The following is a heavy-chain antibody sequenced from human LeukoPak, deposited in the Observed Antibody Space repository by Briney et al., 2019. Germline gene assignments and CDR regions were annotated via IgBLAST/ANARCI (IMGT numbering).Heavy chain of an antibody. V-gene: IGHV1-69*13. CDR2: IIPIFGTA. CDR1: GGTFSSYA. D-gene: IGHD3-10*01. CDR3: ARLGGYGSGYLFDY. J-gene: IGHJ4*02. Sequence: ASVRVSCKASGGTFSSYAISWVRQAPGQGLEWVGGIIPIFGTANYAQKFQGRVTITADESTSTAYMELSSLRSEDTAVYYCARLGGYGSGYLFDYWGQGTLVTVSS.